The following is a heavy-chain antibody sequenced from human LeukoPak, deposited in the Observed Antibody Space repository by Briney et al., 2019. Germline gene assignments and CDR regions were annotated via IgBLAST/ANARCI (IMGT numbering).Heavy chain of an antibody. CDR1: GFNLSNHP. Sequence: QPGGSLRLSCAASGFNLSNHPMYWVRQAPGKGLEWVSSLSDTGDSTHYADSVKGRFTISRDSARSALYLQMNSLRAEDTAVYYCAKGDCSSGSCYFDYWGQGSQVTVSS. CDR2: LSDTGDST. D-gene: IGHD2-15*01. J-gene: IGHJ4*02. CDR3: AKGDCSSGSCYFDY. V-gene: IGHV3-23*01.